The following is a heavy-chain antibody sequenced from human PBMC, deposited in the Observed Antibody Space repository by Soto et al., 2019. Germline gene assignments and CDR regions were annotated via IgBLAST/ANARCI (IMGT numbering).Heavy chain of an antibody. CDR3: ARRVSGYSYYYYYMDV. D-gene: IGHD5-12*01. J-gene: IGHJ6*03. CDR1: GGTFSSYA. V-gene: IGHV1-69*13. Sequence: SVKVSCKASGGTFSSYAISWVRQAPGQGLEWMGGIIPIFGTANYAQKFQGRVTITADESTCTAYMELSSLRSEDTAVYYCARRVSGYSYYYYYMDVWGKGTTVTVSS. CDR2: IIPIFGTA.